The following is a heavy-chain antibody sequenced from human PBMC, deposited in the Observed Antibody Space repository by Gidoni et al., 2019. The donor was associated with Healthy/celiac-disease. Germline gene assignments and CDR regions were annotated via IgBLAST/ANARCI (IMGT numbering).Heavy chain of an antibody. J-gene: IGHJ6*02. CDR3: ARDQYYYGSGSYGGFDYYYYYGMDV. CDR2: ISAYNGNK. Sequence: QVQLVQSGAEVKKPGASVKVSCKASGYTFTSYGISWVRQAPGQGLEWMGWISAYNGNKNDAQKLQGRVTMTTDTSTSTAYMELRSLRSDDTAVYYCARDQYYYGSGSYGGFDYYYYYGMDVWGQGTTVTVSS. D-gene: IGHD3-10*01. V-gene: IGHV1-18*04. CDR1: GYTFTSYG.